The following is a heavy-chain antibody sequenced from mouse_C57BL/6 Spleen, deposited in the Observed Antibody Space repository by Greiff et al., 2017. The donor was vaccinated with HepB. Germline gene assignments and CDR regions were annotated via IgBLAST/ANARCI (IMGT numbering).Heavy chain of an antibody. CDR1: GIDFSRYW. D-gene: IGHD1-1*01. CDR3: ASRREYYGSSPWGYFDV. CDR2: INPDSSTI. J-gene: IGHJ1*03. V-gene: IGHV4-1*01. Sequence: EVKLLESGGGLVQPGGSLKLSCAASGIDFSRYWMSWVRRAPGKGLEWIGEINPDSSTINYAPSLKDKFIISRDNAKNTLYLQISKVTSEDTALYYCASRREYYGSSPWGYFDVWGTGTTVTVSS.